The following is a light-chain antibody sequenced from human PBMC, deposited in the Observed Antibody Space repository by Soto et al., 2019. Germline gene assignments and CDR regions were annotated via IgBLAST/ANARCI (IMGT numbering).Light chain of an antibody. J-gene: IGKJ4*01. V-gene: IGKV3-15*01. Sequence: EIVMTQSPATLSVSPGERATLSCRASQSVSSNLAWYQQKPGQAPRLLIYGASTRATGIPARFSGSGSGTEFTLTISSLQSEDFAFYYCQQYGDSVTFGGGTKVEI. CDR2: GAS. CDR1: QSVSSN. CDR3: QQYGDSVT.